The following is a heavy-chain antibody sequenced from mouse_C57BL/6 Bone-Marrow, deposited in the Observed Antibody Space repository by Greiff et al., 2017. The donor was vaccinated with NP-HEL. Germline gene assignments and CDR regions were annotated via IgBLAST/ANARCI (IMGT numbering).Heavy chain of an antibody. J-gene: IGHJ2*01. Sequence: EVMLVESGGDLVKPGGSLKLSCAASGFTFSSYGMSWVRQTPDKRLEWVATISSGGSYTYYPDSVKGRFTISRDNAKNTLYLQMSSLKSEDTAMYYCARSLITIKYYFDYWGQGTTLTVSS. V-gene: IGHV5-6*01. CDR3: ARSLITIKYYFDY. D-gene: IGHD1-1*02. CDR1: GFTFSSYG. CDR2: ISSGGSYT.